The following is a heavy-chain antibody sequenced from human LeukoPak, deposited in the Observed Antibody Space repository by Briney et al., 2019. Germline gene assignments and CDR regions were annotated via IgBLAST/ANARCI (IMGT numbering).Heavy chain of an antibody. Sequence: SETLSLTCAVYGGSFSGYYWSWIRQPSGKGLEWIGEINHSGSTNYNPSLKSRVTISVDTSKNQFSLKLSSVTAADTAVYYCARYSGSFYFDYWGQGALVTVSS. D-gene: IGHD1-26*01. CDR2: INHSGST. CDR1: GGSFSGYY. CDR3: ARYSGSFYFDY. J-gene: IGHJ4*02. V-gene: IGHV4-34*01.